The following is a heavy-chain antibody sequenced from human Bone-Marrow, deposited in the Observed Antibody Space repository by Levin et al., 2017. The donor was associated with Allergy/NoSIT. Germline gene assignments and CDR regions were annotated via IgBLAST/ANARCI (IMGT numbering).Heavy chain of an antibody. CDR2: ISDDGTST. CDR1: GFTFRNYW. V-gene: IGHV3-74*01. J-gene: IGHJ6*02. D-gene: IGHD3-9*01. CDR3: ASTLYDILTGRYGIDV. Sequence: GESLKISCAASGFTFRNYWMNWVRQVPGKGLEWVSRISDDGTSTNYADSVEGRFTISRDDAKNTPYLQMDSLRAEDTALYYCASTLYDILTGRYGIDVWGQGTTVTVSS.